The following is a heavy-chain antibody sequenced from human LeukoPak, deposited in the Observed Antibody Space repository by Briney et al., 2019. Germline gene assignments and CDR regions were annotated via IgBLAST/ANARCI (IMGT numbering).Heavy chain of an antibody. V-gene: IGHV4-61*01. J-gene: IGHJ4*02. Sequence: SDTLTLTCTVSGGSVSGVNYYCSWTRQSPGKGLEWIGYIHYSGSTVYSPSLKSRVTMSIDTSKNQFSLNLSSVTAADTAVYYCARTGSTGGYWGQGTLVTVSS. D-gene: IGHD1-14*01. CDR2: IHYSGST. CDR1: GGSVSGVNYY. CDR3: ARTGSTGGY.